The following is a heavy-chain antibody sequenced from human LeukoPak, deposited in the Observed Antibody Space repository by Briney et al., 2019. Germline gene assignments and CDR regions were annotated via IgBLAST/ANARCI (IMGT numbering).Heavy chain of an antibody. V-gene: IGHV3-73*01. CDR3: SVYHYDSSGYSSVDN. CDR1: GFTFSGSA. D-gene: IGHD3-22*01. J-gene: IGHJ4*02. CDR2: IRSKTNNYAT. Sequence: GGSLKLSCVASGFTFSGSAMHWVRQVSGKGLEWVGRIRSKTNNYATAYAASVKGRFTISRDDSKNTAYLQMNSLKTEDTAVYYCSVYHYDSSGYSSVDNWGQGTLVTVSS.